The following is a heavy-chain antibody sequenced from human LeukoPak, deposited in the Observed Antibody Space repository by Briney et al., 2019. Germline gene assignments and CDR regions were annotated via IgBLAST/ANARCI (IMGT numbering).Heavy chain of an antibody. Sequence: PGGSLRLSCAASGFTVSSNYMSWVRQAPGKGLEWVSVIYSGGSTYYADSVKGRFTISRDNSKNTLYLQMNSLRAEDTAVYYCVKDEWYGSSSYFDSWGQGTLVTVSS. CDR2: IYSGGST. CDR3: VKDEWYGSSSYFDS. J-gene: IGHJ4*02. D-gene: IGHD6-6*01. V-gene: IGHV3-53*01. CDR1: GFTVSSNY.